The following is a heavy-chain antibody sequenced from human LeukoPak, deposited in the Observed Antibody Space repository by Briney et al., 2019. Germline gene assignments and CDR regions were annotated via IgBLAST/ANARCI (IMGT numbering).Heavy chain of an antibody. CDR1: GYTFTNFD. V-gene: IGHV1-8*01. D-gene: IGHD5-12*01. J-gene: IGHJ5*02. CDR3: ARVPIPDYSQSVNWFDP. CDR2: LNPNSGDT. Sequence: ASVKVSCKASGYTFTNFDINFVRQAIGQGLEWMGWLNPNSGDTGYAQKFQGRITITRNTSITTAYMELSSLRSEDTAVYYCARVPIPDYSQSVNWFDPWGQGTLVTVSS.